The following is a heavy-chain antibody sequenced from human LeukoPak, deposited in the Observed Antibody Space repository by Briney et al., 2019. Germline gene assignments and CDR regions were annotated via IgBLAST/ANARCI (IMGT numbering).Heavy chain of an antibody. J-gene: IGHJ4*02. CDR1: GYTFTDYY. CDR2: INPNDGDT. D-gene: IGHD2-2*01. V-gene: IGHV1-2*02. Sequence: ASVKVSCKASGYTFTDYYMHWVRQAPGHGFEWMGWINPNDGDTNYAQKSQGRVTMTRDTSISTAHMEVSRLRSDDTAVYYCARANFLYCSSTTCLFDYWGQGTLVTVSS. CDR3: ARANFLYCSSTTCLFDY.